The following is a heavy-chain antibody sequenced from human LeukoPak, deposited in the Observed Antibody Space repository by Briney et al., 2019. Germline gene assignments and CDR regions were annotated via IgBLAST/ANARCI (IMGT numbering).Heavy chain of an antibody. V-gene: IGHV3-9*01. D-gene: IGHD6-19*01. CDR1: GFTFNKYV. J-gene: IGHJ4*02. CDR3: AKGLAVAQYYFDY. Sequence: GGSLRLSCAASGFTFNKYVMHWVRQAPGKGLEWVSSITWNSGNIGYADSVKGRFTISRDNAKNSLYLQMNSLRAEDTALYYCAKGLAVAQYYFDYWGQGTLVTVSS. CDR2: ITWNSGNI.